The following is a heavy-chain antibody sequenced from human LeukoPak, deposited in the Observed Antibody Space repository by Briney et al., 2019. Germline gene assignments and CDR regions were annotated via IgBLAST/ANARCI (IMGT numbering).Heavy chain of an antibody. D-gene: IGHD3-9*01. CDR1: GFTFDDYG. CDR2: INWNGGST. Sequence: GGSLRLSCAASGFTFDDYGMSWVRQAPGKGLEWVSGINWNGGSTGHADSVKGRFTISRDNAKNSLYLQMNSLRAEDTALYYCARSPYDILTGYPVDYWGQGTLVTVSS. CDR3: ARSPYDILTGYPVDY. J-gene: IGHJ4*02. V-gene: IGHV3-20*04.